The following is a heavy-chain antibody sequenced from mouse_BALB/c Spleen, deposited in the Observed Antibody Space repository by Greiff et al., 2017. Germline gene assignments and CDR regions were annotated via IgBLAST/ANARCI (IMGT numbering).Heavy chain of an antibody. V-gene: IGHV5-17*02. CDR1: GFTFSSFG. D-gene: IGHD1-1*01. Sequence: EVQLQESGGGLVQPGGSRKLSCAASGFTFSSFGMHWVRQAPEKGLEWVAYISSGSSTIYYADTVKGRFTISRDNPKNTLFLQMTSLRSEDTAMYYCARCSSYVPYYYAMDYWGQGTSVTVSS. CDR3: ARCSSYVPYYYAMDY. J-gene: IGHJ4*01. CDR2: ISSGSSTI.